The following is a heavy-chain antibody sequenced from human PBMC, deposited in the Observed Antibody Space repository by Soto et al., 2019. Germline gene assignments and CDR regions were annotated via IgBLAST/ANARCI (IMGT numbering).Heavy chain of an antibody. CDR3: ARGCSGGSGYIFEY. CDR2: INAGTGNT. CDR1: GYTFTSYA. J-gene: IGHJ4*02. D-gene: IGHD2-15*01. V-gene: IGHV1-3*01. Sequence: QVQLVQSGAEVKKAGASVKVSCKASGYTFTSYAVHWVRQAPGQSLEWMGWINAGTGNTKYSQKFQGRVTITRDTSASTVFMELSSLKSEDTAVYYCARGCSGGSGYIFEYWGQVTLVTVSS.